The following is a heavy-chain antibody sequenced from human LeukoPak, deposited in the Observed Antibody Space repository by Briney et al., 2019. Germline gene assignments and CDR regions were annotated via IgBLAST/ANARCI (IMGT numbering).Heavy chain of an antibody. CDR2: IYYSGST. CDR3: ARRLSGYTFDY. CDR1: GGSISSSNHH. Sequence: SETLSLTRTVSGGSISSSNHHWDWIRQPPGKGLEWIGNIYYSGSTYCNPSLKSRVTISVDTSRNHFSLRLSSVTAADTAVYYCARRLSGYTFDYWGQGTLVTVSS. D-gene: IGHD3-16*02. V-gene: IGHV4-39*01. J-gene: IGHJ4*02.